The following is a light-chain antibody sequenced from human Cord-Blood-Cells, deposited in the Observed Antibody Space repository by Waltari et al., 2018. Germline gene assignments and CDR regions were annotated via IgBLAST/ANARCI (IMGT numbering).Light chain of an antibody. J-gene: IGKJ1*01. CDR1: QSVSSSY. V-gene: IGKV3-20*01. CDR2: GSS. CDR3: QQYGSSPWT. Sequence: EIVLTQSPGTLSLSLGERATLSCRASQSVSSSYLAWYQQKPGQAPRLVIYGSSSRATGVPDRFSGSVSGTDFTLTISRLEPEDFAVYYCQQYGSSPWTFGQGTKVEIK.